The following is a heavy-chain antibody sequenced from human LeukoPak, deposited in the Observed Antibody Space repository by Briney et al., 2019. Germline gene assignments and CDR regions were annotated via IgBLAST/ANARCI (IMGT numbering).Heavy chain of an antibody. Sequence: GASVKVSCKASGYTFTGYYMHWVRQAPGQGLEWMGWINPDSGGTNYAQKFQGRVTKTRDTSISTAYMELSRLRSDYTAVYYCAXXXKTSVVVPXXXXRSXXXXWXQGTLVTXSS. CDR3: AXXXKTSVVVPXXXXRSXXXX. D-gene: IGHD2-2*01. CDR2: INPDSGGT. J-gene: IGHJ5*02. V-gene: IGHV1-2*02. CDR1: GYTFTGYY.